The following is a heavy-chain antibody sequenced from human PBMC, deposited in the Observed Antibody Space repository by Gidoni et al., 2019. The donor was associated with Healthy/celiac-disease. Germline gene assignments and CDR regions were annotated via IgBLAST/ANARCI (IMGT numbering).Heavy chain of an antibody. V-gene: IGHV3-33*01. D-gene: IGHD3-3*01. CDR1: GFTLSSYG. Sequence: QVQLVESGGGVVQPGRSLRLSCAESGFTLSSYGMHWVRKAPGKGLEWVAVIWYDGSNKYYADSVKGRFTISRDNSKNTLYLQMNSLRAEDTAVYYCARDRDFWSGYRSDFDYWGQGTLVTVSS. CDR3: ARDRDFWSGYRSDFDY. J-gene: IGHJ4*02. CDR2: IWYDGSNK.